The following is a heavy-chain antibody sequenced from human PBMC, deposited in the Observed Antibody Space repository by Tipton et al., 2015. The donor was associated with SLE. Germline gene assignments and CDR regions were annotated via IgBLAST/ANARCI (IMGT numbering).Heavy chain of an antibody. V-gene: IGHV3-23*01. D-gene: IGHD3-10*01. J-gene: IGHJ4*02. CDR3: ARKMGDGTGAFGY. CDR2: ISGNGGVT. CDR1: GFPFSTYA. Sequence: SLRLSCAASGFPFSTYAMTWVRQAPGKGLEWVSIISGNGGVTSYADSVKGRFSISRDNSKNTVFLQMSLLRVDDTAVYCCARKMGDGTGAFGYWGQGSLLTVSS.